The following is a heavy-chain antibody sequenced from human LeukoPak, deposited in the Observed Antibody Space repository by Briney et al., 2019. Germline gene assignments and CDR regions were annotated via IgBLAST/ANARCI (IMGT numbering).Heavy chain of an antibody. CDR3: ARGVATIGFDY. CDR2: IKQEGSEK. Sequence: GGSLRLSCEASGFTFSSYWMSWVRQAPGKGLGWVANIKQEGSEKYYVDSVKGRSTISRDNAKNSVFLQMNSLRAEDTAVYYCARGVATIGFDYWGQGTLVTVSS. V-gene: IGHV3-7*01. D-gene: IGHD5-12*01. CDR1: GFTFSSYW. J-gene: IGHJ4*02.